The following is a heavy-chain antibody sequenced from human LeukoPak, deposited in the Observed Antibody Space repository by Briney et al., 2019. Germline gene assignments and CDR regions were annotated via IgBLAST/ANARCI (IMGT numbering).Heavy chain of an antibody. CDR1: GGSISRGSYY. CDR3: ARDQLYCSSSSCRNLGWFDP. V-gene: IGHV4-39*07. Sequence: SETLSLTCTVSGGSISRGSYYWGWIRQPPGQGLEWIGSIYYSGNTYYNPSLKSPVTISIDTSKNQFSLRLISVTAADTAVYYCARDQLYCSSSSCRNLGWFDPWGQGTLVTVSS. J-gene: IGHJ5*02. CDR2: IYYSGNT. D-gene: IGHD2-2*01.